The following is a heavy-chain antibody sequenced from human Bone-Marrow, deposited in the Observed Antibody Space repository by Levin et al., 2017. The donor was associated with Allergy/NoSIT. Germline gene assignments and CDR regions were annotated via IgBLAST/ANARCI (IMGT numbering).Heavy chain of an antibody. V-gene: IGHV5-51*01. J-gene: IGHJ4*02. Sequence: KAGGSLRLSCKGSGYSFTSYWIGWVRQMPGKGLEWMGIIYPGDSDTRYSPSFQGQVTISADKSISTAYLQWSSLKASDTAMYYCARQSSGSGSSWSLNQLAPFDYWGQGTLVTVSS. CDR3: ARQSSGSGSSWSLNQLAPFDY. CDR1: GYSFTSYW. CDR2: IYPGDSDT. D-gene: IGHD6-13*01.